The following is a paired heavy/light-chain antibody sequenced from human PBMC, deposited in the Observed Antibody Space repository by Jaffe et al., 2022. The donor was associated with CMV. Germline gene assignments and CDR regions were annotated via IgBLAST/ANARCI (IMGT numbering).Heavy chain of an antibody. J-gene: IGHJ6*02. D-gene: IGHD6-13*01. V-gene: IGHV2-70*01. CDR3: AQSRIAGIYHYYGVDV. Sequence: QVTLRESGPALVKPTQTLTVTCTFSGFSLTTTGMCVSWIRQPPGKALEWLALIDWDDDKYYNTSLKTRLTISRDISKNQVVLTMTNMDPVDTATYYCAQSRIAGIYHYYGVDVWGQGTTVTVSS. CDR1: GFSLTTTGMC. CDR2: IDWDDDK.
Light chain of an antibody. Sequence: QSVLTQPPSVSGAPGQRVTISCTGSTSNIGAGYDVHWYQQVPGTAPKLLIYGSANRPSGVPDRFSGYKSGTSGSLVITGLQAEDETDYYCQSYDTNLSGWVFGGGTKLTVL. CDR2: GSA. CDR3: QSYDTNLSGWV. V-gene: IGLV1-40*01. CDR1: TSNIGAGYD. J-gene: IGLJ3*02.